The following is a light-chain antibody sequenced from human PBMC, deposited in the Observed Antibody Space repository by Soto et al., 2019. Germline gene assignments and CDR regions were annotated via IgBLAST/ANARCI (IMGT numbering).Light chain of an antibody. Sequence: QSVLTQPPSVSGAPGQRVIISCTGSSSNIGAGYDVHWYQQLPGTAPKLLIYGNSNRPSGVPDRFSGSKSGTSASLAITGLQAEDEADYYCSSYTSSSTLVFGTGTKVTVL. CDR3: SSYTSSSTLV. CDR2: GNS. J-gene: IGLJ1*01. V-gene: IGLV1-40*01. CDR1: SSNIGAGYD.